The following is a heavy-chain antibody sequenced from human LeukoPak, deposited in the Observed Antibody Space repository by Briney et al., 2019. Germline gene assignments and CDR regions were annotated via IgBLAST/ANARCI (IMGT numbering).Heavy chain of an antibody. CDR2: ISGSGGST. CDR1: GFTFSSYA. D-gene: IGHD3-10*01. V-gene: IGHV3-23*01. Sequence: AGGSLRLSCAASGFTFSSYAMSWVRQAPGKGLEWVSAISGSGGSTYYADSVKGRFTISRDNSKNTLYLQMNSLRAEDTAAYYCAKTGVGFGELSTDYWGQGTLVTVSS. J-gene: IGHJ4*02. CDR3: AKTGVGFGELSTDY.